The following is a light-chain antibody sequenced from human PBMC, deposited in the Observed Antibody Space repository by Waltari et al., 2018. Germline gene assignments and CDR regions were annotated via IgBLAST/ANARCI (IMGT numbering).Light chain of an antibody. CDR3: QQSYTTPNT. V-gene: IGKV1-39*01. CDR1: QHIRDY. CDR2: RAS. J-gene: IGKJ2*01. Sequence: DIQMTQSPSPLAASLGDRVIVTCRASQHIRDYVKWFQPSPGKPPNHLITRASTLHTGVPNRFTGSGSGTEFTLTISSLQPEDFASYICQQSYTTPNTFGQGTKV.